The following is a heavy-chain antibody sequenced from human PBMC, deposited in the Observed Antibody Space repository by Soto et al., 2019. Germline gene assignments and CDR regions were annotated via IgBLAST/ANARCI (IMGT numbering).Heavy chain of an antibody. CDR2: ISVSGNNA. J-gene: IGHJ4*02. D-gene: IGHD3-22*01. CDR3: ARDQLRPGILYSLGVLLPEYGL. V-gene: IGHV3-23*01. CDR1: GFAFITFA. Sequence: GWSLRLSCASSGFAFITFAMTWVRQAPGKGLEWVAAISVSGNNAYYADSVKGRFTISRDNSQNSVFLQMSSLRADDTAVYYCARDQLRPGILYSLGVLLPEYGLWGQGTLVTVSS.